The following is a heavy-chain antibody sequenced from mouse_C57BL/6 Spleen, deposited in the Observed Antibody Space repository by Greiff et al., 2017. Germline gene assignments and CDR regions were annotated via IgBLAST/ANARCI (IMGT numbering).Heavy chain of an antibody. CDR3: ARQGRGLPDSWFAY. CDR2: ISGGGGNT. J-gene: IGHJ3*01. D-gene: IGHD2-2*01. V-gene: IGHV5-9*01. CDR1: GFTFSSYT. Sequence: EVMLVESGGGLVKPGGSLKLSCAASGFTFSSYTMSWVRQTPEKRLEWVATISGGGGNTYYPDSVKGRFTISRDNAKNTLYLQMSSLRSEDTALYYCARQGRGLPDSWFAYWGQGTLVTVSA.